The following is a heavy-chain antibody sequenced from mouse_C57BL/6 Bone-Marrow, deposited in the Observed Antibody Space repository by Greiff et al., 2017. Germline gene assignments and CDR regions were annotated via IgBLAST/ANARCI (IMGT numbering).Heavy chain of an antibody. CDR1: GYSITSDY. V-gene: IGHV3-8*01. D-gene: IGHD2-3*01. CDR3: AREGYGYYDSYWYFDV. CDR2: ISYSGST. J-gene: IGHJ1*03. Sequence: EVKVVESGPGLAKPSQTLSLTCSVTGYSITSDYWNWIRKFPGNKLEYMGYISYSGSTYYNPSIKSRISITRDTSTNQHYLQVKSVTTEDTATYFRAREGYGYYDSYWYFDVWGTGTTVTVSS.